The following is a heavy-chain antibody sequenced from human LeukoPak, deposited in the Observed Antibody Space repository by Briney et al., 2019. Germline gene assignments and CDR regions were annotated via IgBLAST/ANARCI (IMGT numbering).Heavy chain of an antibody. J-gene: IGHJ5*02. Sequence: ASVKVSCKASGYTFSNHYLHWVRQAPGEGLERMGWINPNSGGTYYLQKFPGRFVMTRDTSSGTAYMELSSLTSGDTAVYFCARSRSFSGYGAFGPWGQGTLVTVSS. V-gene: IGHV1-2*02. D-gene: IGHD5-12*01. CDR3: ARSRSFSGYGAFGP. CDR1: GYTFSNHY. CDR2: INPNSGGT.